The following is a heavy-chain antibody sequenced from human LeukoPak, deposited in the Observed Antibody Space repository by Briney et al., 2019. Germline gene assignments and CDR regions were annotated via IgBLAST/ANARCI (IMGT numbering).Heavy chain of an antibody. CDR1: GGSFSGYY. J-gene: IGHJ6*02. CDR3: ARVRKDYYYYYGMDV. V-gene: IGHV4-34*01. Sequence: PSETLSLTCAVYGGSFSGYYWSWIRQPPGKGLEWIGEINHSGSTNYNPSLKSRVTISVDTSKNQFSLKLSSVTAADTAVYYCARVRKDYYYYYGMDVWGQGTTVTVPS. CDR2: INHSGST.